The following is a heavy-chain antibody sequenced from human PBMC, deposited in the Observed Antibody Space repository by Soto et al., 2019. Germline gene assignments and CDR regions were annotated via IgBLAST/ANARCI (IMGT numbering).Heavy chain of an antibody. D-gene: IGHD3-10*01. CDR2: IYYSGST. CDR3: ARQTYYYGSGSDY. V-gene: IGHV4-31*03. J-gene: IGHJ4*02. CDR1: GGSISSGGYH. Sequence: PSETLSLTCTVSGGSISSGGYHWSWIRQHPGKGLEWIGYIYYSGSTYYNPSLKSRVTISVDTSKNRFSLKLSSVTAADTAVYYCARQTYYYGSGSDYWGQGTLVTVSP.